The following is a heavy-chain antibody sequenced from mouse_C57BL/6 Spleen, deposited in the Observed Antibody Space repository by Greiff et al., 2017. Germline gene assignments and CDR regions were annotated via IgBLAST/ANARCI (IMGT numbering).Heavy chain of an antibody. J-gene: IGHJ4*01. CDR1: GYSFTDYN. CDR2: INPNYGTT. D-gene: IGHD2-9*01. Sequence: VQLQQSGPELVKPGASVKISCKASGYSFTDYNMNWVKQSNGKSLEWIGVINPNYGTTSFNQKFKGKATLTVEQSSSTTYMQLNSRTSEDSAVYYCARAYYGYDGAMDYWGQGTSVTVSS. CDR3: ARAYYGYDGAMDY. V-gene: IGHV1-39*01.